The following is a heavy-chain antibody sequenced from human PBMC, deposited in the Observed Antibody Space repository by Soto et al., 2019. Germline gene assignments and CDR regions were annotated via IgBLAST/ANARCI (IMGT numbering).Heavy chain of an antibody. D-gene: IGHD5-12*01. Sequence: ASVKVSCKASGYTFTGYYMHWVRQAPGQGLEWMGWINPNSGGTNYAQKFQGWVTMTRDTSISTAYMELSRLRSDDTAVYYCARVMEMATITTAFDYWGQGTLVTVS. CDR3: ARVMEMATITTAFDY. J-gene: IGHJ4*02. CDR2: INPNSGGT. V-gene: IGHV1-2*04. CDR1: GYTFTGYY.